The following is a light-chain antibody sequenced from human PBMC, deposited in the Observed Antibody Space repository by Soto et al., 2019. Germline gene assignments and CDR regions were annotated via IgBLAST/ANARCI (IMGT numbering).Light chain of an antibody. J-gene: IGLJ1*01. CDR3: SSYTSSSTPYV. CDR1: SSDVGGYDY. CDR2: DVS. Sequence: QSALTQPASVSGSPGQSITISCTGTSSDVGGYDYVSWYQHHPGKAPKLMIHDVSNRPSGVSNRFSGSKSGNTASLTISGLQAADEADYYCSSYTSSSTPYVFGTGTKLTVL. V-gene: IGLV2-14*03.